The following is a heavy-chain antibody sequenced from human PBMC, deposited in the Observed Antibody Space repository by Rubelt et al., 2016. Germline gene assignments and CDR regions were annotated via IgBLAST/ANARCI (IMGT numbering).Heavy chain of an antibody. Sequence: QLQLQESGPGLVKPSETLSLTCTVSGGSISSSSYYWGWIRQPPGKGLEWIGSIYYSGSTYYNPSLKSLVTISVDTAQNQFCLKLSAVTGADTAVYYCARGRFLEWLPPDYWGQGTLVTVSS. CDR3: ARGRFLEWLPPDY. CDR1: GGSISSSSYY. J-gene: IGHJ4*02. CDR2: IYYSGST. V-gene: IGHV4-39*01. D-gene: IGHD3-3*01.